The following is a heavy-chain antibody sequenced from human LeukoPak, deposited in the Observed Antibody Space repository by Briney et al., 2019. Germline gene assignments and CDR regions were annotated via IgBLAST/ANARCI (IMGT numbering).Heavy chain of an antibody. CDR3: ARDILPFGVVTARLDAFDI. D-gene: IGHD3-3*01. CDR1: GYTFTSYG. V-gene: IGHV1-2*02. CDR2: INPNSGGT. Sequence: GASVKVSCKASGYTFTSYGISWVRQAPGQGLEWMGWINPNSGGTNYAQKFQGRVTMTRDTSISTAYMELSRLRSDDTAVYYCARDILPFGVVTARLDAFDIWGQGTMVTVSS. J-gene: IGHJ3*02.